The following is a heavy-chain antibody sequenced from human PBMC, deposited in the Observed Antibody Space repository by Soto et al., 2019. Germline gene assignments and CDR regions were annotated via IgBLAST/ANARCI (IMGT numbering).Heavy chain of an antibody. D-gene: IGHD5-12*01. V-gene: IGHV4-39*01. CDR2: FYYSGST. J-gene: IGHJ6*03. CDR3: ARISVASRYMDV. Sequence: SETLSLTCTVSGGSISSSSCYWGWIRQSPGKGLEWIGSFYYSGSTYYSPSLRSRVTISGDTSKKQISLRLSSVTAADTAVYYCARISVASRYMDVWGKGTTVTVSS. CDR1: GGSISSSSCY.